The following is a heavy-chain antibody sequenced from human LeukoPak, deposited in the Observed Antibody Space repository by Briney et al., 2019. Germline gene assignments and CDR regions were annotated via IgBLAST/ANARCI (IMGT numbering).Heavy chain of an antibody. CDR2: IYTSGST. CDR3: AREPLGDTIFGVVTYFDY. Sequence: SETLSLTCTVSGGSISSGSYYWSWIRQPAGKGLEWIGRIYTSGSTNYNPSLKSRVTISVDTSKNQFSLKLSSVTAADTAVYYCAREPLGDTIFGVVTYFDYWGQGTLVTVSS. D-gene: IGHD3-3*01. V-gene: IGHV4-61*02. CDR1: GGSISSGSYY. J-gene: IGHJ4*02.